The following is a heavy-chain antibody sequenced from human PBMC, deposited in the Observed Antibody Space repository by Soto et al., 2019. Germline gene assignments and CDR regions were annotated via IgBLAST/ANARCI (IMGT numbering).Heavy chain of an antibody. CDR2: ISSSSSYT. D-gene: IGHD3-10*01. V-gene: IGHV3-11*05. CDR1: GFTFSDYY. Sequence: AGGSLRLSCAASGFTFSDYYMSWIRQAPGKGLEWVSYISSSSSYTNYADSVKGRFTISRDNAKNSLYLQMNSLRAEDTAVYYCARDHYGPGWFDPWGQGTLVTVSS. CDR3: ARDHYGPGWFDP. J-gene: IGHJ5*02.